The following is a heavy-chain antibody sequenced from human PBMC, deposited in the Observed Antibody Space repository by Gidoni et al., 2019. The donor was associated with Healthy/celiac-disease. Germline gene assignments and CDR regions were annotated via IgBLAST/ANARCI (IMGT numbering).Heavy chain of an antibody. Sequence: QVQLVESGGGLVKPGGSLRLSCAASGFTFSDYYMSWIRQAPGKGLEWFSYISSSGSTIDYADSVKGRFTISRDNAKNSLYLQMNSLRAEDTAVYYCARDNEATVTTGDLTQYYYYGMDVWGQGTTVTVSS. CDR1: GFTFSDYY. CDR3: ARDNEATVTTGDLTQYYYYGMDV. J-gene: IGHJ6*02. D-gene: IGHD4-4*01. V-gene: IGHV3-11*01. CDR2: ISSSGSTI.